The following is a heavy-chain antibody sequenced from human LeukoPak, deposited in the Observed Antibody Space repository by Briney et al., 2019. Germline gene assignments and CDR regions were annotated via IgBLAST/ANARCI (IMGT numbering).Heavy chain of an antibody. CDR2: ISAYNGNT. CDR1: GYTFTIYG. CDR3: ARDNSVRDEAWWFNP. D-gene: IGHD5-24*01. Sequence: ASVKVSCKASGYTFTIYGISWVRQAPGQGLEWMGCISAYNGNTNYAQKLQGRVTMTTDTSTSTAYMELRSLRSEDTAVYYCARDNSVRDEAWWFNPWGQGTLVTVSS. J-gene: IGHJ5*02. V-gene: IGHV1-18*01.